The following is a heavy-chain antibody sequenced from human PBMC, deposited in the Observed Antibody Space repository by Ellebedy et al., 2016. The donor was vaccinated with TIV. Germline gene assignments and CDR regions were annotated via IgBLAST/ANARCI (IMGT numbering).Heavy chain of an antibody. CDR1: GCSISRDC. CDR3: ARDWGRAAVL. V-gene: IGHV4-59*01. CDR2: IYYSGST. Sequence: SETLSLTXTVSGCSISRDCWSWIRQSPGKGPEWIGYIYYSGSTNYNPSLKSRVTISVDTSKNQFSLRLSSVTAADTAVYYCARDWGRAAVLWGQGTLVTVSS. D-gene: IGHD3-16*01. J-gene: IGHJ4*02.